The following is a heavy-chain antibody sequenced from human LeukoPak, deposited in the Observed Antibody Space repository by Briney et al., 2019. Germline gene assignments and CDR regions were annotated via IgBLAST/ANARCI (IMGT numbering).Heavy chain of an antibody. CDR3: ARVTVGATSSDYYYGMDV. CDR2: ILPFFGTA. J-gene: IGHJ6*02. D-gene: IGHD1-26*01. CDR1: GYTLTELS. V-gene: IGHV1-69*13. Sequence: GASVKVSWKVSGYTLTELSMHWVRQSLGQALLWMAAILPFFGTANYAQKFQGRVTITADESTSTAYMELSSLRSEDTAVYYCARVTVGATSSDYYYGMDVWGQGTTVTVSS.